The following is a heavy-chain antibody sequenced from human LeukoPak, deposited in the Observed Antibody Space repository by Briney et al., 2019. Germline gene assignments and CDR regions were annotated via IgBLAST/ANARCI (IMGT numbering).Heavy chain of an antibody. CDR2: IYRSGNT. CDR1: GYSISSGFL. CDR3: ARDPRWLTPDCNTIGCYVNWFDP. J-gene: IGHJ5*02. Sequence: PSETLSLTCAVSGYSISSGFLWGWIRQPPGKGLEWIGSIYRSGNTYYNPSLKSRITMSVDTSKNQFSLKLGSVTAADAAVYYCARDPRWLTPDCNTIGCYVNWFDPWGQGTLVTVSS. D-gene: IGHD2-2*01. V-gene: IGHV4-38-2*02.